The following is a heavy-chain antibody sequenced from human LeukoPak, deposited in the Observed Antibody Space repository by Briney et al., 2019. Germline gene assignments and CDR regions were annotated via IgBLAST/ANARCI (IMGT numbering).Heavy chain of an antibody. J-gene: IGHJ5*02. V-gene: IGHV1-46*01. CDR2: INPSGGST. CDR1: GYTFTSYY. Sequence: VSVKVSCKASGYTFTSYYMHWVRQAPGQGLEWMGIINPSGGSTSYAQKFQGRVTMTRDTSTSTVYMELSSLRSEDTAVYYCARDPQTYSSGGVRAGDWFDPWGQGTLVTVSS. CDR3: ARDPQTYSSGGVRAGDWFDP. D-gene: IGHD6-19*01.